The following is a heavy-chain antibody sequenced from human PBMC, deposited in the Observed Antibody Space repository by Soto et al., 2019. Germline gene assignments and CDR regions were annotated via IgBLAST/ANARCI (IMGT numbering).Heavy chain of an antibody. D-gene: IGHD3-10*01. CDR1: GGSISSSNW. J-gene: IGHJ4*02. V-gene: IGHV4-4*02. CDR2: IYHSGST. Sequence: QVQLQESGPGLVKPSGTLSLTCAVSGGSISSSNWWSWVRQPPGKGLQWIGEIYHSGSTNYIPSLKSRVTISVDNSRNQFSLKLSSVTAADTAVYYCARRWGEGRVDYWGQGTLVTVSS. CDR3: ARRWGEGRVDY.